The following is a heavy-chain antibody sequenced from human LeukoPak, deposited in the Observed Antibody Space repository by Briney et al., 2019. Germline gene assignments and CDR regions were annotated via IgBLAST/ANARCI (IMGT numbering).Heavy chain of an antibody. J-gene: IGHJ4*02. CDR1: GFTFSSYG. D-gene: IGHD3-16*01. Sequence: GETLRLSCAASGFTFSSYGMSWVRQAPGKGLEWVSAISGSGGSTYYADSVKGRFTISRDNSKNTLYLQMNSLQTEDTAVYYCSTSPYRGNQYWGQGTLVTVSS. CDR3: STSPYRGNQY. CDR2: ISGSGGST. V-gene: IGHV3-23*01.